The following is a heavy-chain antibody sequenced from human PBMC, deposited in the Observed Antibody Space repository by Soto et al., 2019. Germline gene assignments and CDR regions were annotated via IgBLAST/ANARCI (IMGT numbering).Heavy chain of an antibody. J-gene: IGHJ3*02. CDR3: TKDTSGYLDGFDI. CDR1: GFTFDDYG. D-gene: IGHD3-3*01. V-gene: IGHV3-9*01. Sequence: GGSLRLSCAASGFTFDDYGMHWVRQAPGKGLEWVSSISWNIYTIAYADSVKGRFTISRDTAKSSLYLQMNSLRAEDTALYYCTKDTSGYLDGFDIWGQGTMVTVSS. CDR2: ISWNIYTI.